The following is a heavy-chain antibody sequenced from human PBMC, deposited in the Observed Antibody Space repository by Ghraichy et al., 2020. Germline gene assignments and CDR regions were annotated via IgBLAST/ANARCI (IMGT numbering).Heavy chain of an antibody. D-gene: IGHD4-11*01. CDR1: GDSISSHY. J-gene: IGHJ2*01. CDR3: AGRYSSSWYFDL. CDR2: IYYTGST. Sequence: GSLRLSCTVSGDSISSHYWSWIRQPPGKGLEWIGYIYYTGSTNYNPSLKSRVTVSLDTSKSQFSLKLSSVTAADTAVYFCAGRYSSSWYFDLWGRGTLVTVSS. V-gene: IGHV4-59*08.